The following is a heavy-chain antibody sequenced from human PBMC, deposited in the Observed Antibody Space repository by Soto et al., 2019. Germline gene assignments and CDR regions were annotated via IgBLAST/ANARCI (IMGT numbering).Heavy chain of an antibody. CDR3: ARLWDGYNYRPQDY. CDR2: IIPIFGTA. J-gene: IGHJ4*02. D-gene: IGHD5-12*01. V-gene: IGHV1-69*13. Sequence: EASVKVSCKASGGTFSSYAISWVRQAPGQGLEWMGGIIPIFGTANYAQKFQGRVTITADESTSTAYMELSSLRSEDTAVYYCARLWDGYNYRPQDYWGQGTLVTVS. CDR1: GGTFSSYA.